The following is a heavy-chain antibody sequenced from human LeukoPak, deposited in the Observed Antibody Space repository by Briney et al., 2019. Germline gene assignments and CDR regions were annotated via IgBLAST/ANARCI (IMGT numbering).Heavy chain of an antibody. CDR2: ISWNSGSI. J-gene: IGHJ4*02. Sequence: GGSLRLSCAASGFTFDDYAMHWVRQAPGKGLEWVPGISWNSGSIGYADSVKGRFTISRDNAKNSLYLQMNSLRAEDTALYYCAKDKVRSYSGGWSIDYWGQGTLVTVSS. D-gene: IGHD6-19*01. CDR3: AKDKVRSYSGGWSIDY. CDR1: GFTFDDYA. V-gene: IGHV3-9*01.